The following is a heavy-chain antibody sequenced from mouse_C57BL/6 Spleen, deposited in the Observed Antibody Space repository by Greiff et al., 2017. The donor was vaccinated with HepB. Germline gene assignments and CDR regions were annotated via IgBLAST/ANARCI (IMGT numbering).Heavy chain of an antibody. D-gene: IGHD5-5*01. CDR2: IYPGSGST. CDR1: GYTFTSYW. CDR3: ARADTTLYYYAMDY. J-gene: IGHJ4*01. Sequence: QVQLKQPGAELVKPGASVKMSCKASGYTFTSYWITWVKQRPGQGLEWIGDIYPGSGSTNYNEKFKSKATLTVDTSSSTAYMQLSSLTSEDSAVYYCARADTTLYYYAMDYWGQGTSVTVSS. V-gene: IGHV1-55*01.